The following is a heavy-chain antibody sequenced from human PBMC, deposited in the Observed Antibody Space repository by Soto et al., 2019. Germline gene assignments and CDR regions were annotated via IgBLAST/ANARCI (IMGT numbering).Heavy chain of an antibody. Sequence: QVQLVESGGGLVKPGGSLRLSCAASGFTFSDYYMTWIRQAPGRGLEWVSYISSRGSTIYYADSVKGRFTISRDNAKNSLYLQMNSLRAEDTAVYYCARESEYSSNWAFDYWGQGSLVTVSS. V-gene: IGHV3-11*01. D-gene: IGHD6-13*01. J-gene: IGHJ4*02. CDR3: ARESEYSSNWAFDY. CDR1: GFTFSDYY. CDR2: ISSRGSTI.